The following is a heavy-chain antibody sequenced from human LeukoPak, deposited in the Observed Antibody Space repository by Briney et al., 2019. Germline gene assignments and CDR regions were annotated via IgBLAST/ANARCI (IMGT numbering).Heavy chain of an antibody. V-gene: IGHV3-49*04. J-gene: IGHJ3*01. CDR3: IRWGIYGANSGAHAFDV. Sequence: QPGGSLRLPCAASGFTFSSYAMNWVRQAPGKGLEWLGFIRSKPHGGTTQYAASVKGRFTISRDDSRSIAYLQMNSLKIEDTAVYYCIRWGIYGANSGAHAFDVWGQGTVVTVSS. CDR2: IRSKPHGGTT. CDR1: GFTFSSYA. D-gene: IGHD4/OR15-4a*01.